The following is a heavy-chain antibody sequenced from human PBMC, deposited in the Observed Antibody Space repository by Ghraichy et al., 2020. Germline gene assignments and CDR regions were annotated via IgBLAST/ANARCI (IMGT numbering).Heavy chain of an antibody. Sequence: GGSLRLSCAASGLTFSNYAMSWVRQAPGKGLEWVSAISSTGGSTYYADSVKGRFTVSRDNSKNTLYLQLNSLRAEDTAVYYCAKDTNYDLLIGYYNYFDYWGQGVLVTVSS. V-gene: IGHV3-23*01. CDR1: GLTFSNYA. CDR2: ISSTGGST. CDR3: AKDTNYDLLIGYYNYFDY. J-gene: IGHJ4*02. D-gene: IGHD3-9*01.